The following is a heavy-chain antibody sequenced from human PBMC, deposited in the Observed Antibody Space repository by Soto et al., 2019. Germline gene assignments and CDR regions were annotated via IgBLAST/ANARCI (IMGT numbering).Heavy chain of an antibody. D-gene: IGHD3-10*01. Sequence: SVKVSCKASGFTFTSSAVQWVRQARGQRLEWIGWIVVGSGNTNYAQKFQERVTITRDMSTSTAYMELSSLRSEDTAVYYCANNSSGGPDAFDIWSQGSMVIVS. CDR2: IVVGSGNT. J-gene: IGHJ3*02. CDR1: GFTFTSSA. V-gene: IGHV1-58*01. CDR3: ANNSSGGPDAFDI.